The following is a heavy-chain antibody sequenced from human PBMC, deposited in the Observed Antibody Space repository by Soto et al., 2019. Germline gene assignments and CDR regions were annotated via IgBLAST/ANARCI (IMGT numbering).Heavy chain of an antibody. CDR3: ARRPRKSNGAY. CDR2: IYSSGST. Sequence: EVQLVESGGGLIQPGGSLRLSCAASGFTVSSSDMSWVRQAPGKGLEWVSLIYSSGSTHYADSVKGRFTISRDNSMNTLYLQMNSLRAEETAVYYCARRPRKSNGAYWGQGTLVTVSS. V-gene: IGHV3-53*01. CDR1: GFTVSSSD. D-gene: IGHD2-8*01. J-gene: IGHJ4*02.